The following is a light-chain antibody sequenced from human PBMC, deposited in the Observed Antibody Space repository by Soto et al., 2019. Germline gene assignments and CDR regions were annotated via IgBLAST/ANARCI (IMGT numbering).Light chain of an antibody. CDR1: QSVTSNY. CDR2: GAL. CDR3: QLFGRSPT. J-gene: IGKJ3*01. V-gene: IGKV3-20*01. Sequence: EIVLTQSPGTLSLSPGERATLSCGASQSVTSNYLAWYQQKPGQAPRLLISGALTRATGVPDRFSGSGSGTDFTLTISRLEPEDCAVYYCQLFGRSPTFGPGTKVDIK.